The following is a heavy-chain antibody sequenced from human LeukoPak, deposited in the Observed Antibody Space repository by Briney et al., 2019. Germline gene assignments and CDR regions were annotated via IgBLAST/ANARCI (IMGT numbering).Heavy chain of an antibody. CDR2: ISGSGEST. Sequence: GGSLRLSCAASGFTFSSYAMSWVRQAPGKGLEWVSTISGSGESTYYADSVKGRFTISRDNSKNTLYLQMNSLGDEDTAVYYCAKARFLVGAAIMPWGQGTLVSVSS. J-gene: IGHJ4*02. V-gene: IGHV3-23*01. CDR3: AKARFLVGAAIMP. D-gene: IGHD2-15*01. CDR1: GFTFSSYA.